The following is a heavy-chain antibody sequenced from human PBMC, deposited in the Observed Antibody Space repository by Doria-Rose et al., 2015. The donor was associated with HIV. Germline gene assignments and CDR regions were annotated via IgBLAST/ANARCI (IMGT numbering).Heavy chain of an antibody. CDR1: GVSLSSPGMG. Sequence: QITLKESGPVLVKPTETLTPTCTVSGVSLSSPGMGVSWIRQPPGKALEWLANIFSDDERSYKTSLKSRLPISRGTSKSQVVLTMTDMDPVGTATYYCARIKSSRWYHKYYFDFWGQGTLVIVSA. CDR2: IFSDDER. J-gene: IGHJ4*02. V-gene: IGHV2-26*01. CDR3: ARIKSSRWYHKYYFDF. D-gene: IGHD6-13*01.